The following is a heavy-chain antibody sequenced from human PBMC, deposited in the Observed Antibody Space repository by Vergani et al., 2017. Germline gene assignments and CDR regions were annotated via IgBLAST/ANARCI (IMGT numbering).Heavy chain of an antibody. CDR2: MYHSGST. CDR1: GGSMSGYY. D-gene: IGHD3-10*01. Sequence: QLQLQESGSGLVKPSQTLSLTCSVSGGSMSGYYWSWIRQPPGKELEWIGYMYHSGSTNYNPSRETRVTISGDTSKNQFSLKLNSVTAADTAVYYCGRVADFYGLGSRLLDLWGQGILVTVSS. CDR3: GRVADFYGLGSRLLDL. V-gene: IGHV4-59*01. J-gene: IGHJ5*02.